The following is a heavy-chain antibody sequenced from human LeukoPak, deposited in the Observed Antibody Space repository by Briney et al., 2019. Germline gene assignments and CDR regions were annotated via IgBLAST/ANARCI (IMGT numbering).Heavy chain of an antibody. CDR3: AKGTRHSSSWFLFDY. CDR2: ISGSGGST. Sequence: GSLRLSCAASGFTFSSYAMSWVRQAPGKGLEWVSSISGSGGSTYYADSVKGRFTISSDNSKNTLYLQMNSLRGDDTAVYYCAKGTRHSSSWFLFDYWGQGTLVTVSS. J-gene: IGHJ4*02. V-gene: IGHV3-23*01. CDR1: GFTFSSYA. D-gene: IGHD6-13*01.